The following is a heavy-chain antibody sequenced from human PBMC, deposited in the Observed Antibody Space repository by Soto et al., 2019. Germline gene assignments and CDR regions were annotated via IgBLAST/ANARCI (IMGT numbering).Heavy chain of an antibody. CDR2: ISWNSGSI. CDR1: GFTFDDYA. CDR3: AKDRYSGLRDAFDI. D-gene: IGHD5-12*01. Sequence: GGSLRLSCAASGFTFDDYAMHLVRQAPGKGLEWVSGISWNSGSIGYADSVKGRFTISRDNAKNSLYLQMNSLRAEDTALYYCAKDRYSGLRDAFDIWGQGTMVTVSS. V-gene: IGHV3-9*01. J-gene: IGHJ3*02.